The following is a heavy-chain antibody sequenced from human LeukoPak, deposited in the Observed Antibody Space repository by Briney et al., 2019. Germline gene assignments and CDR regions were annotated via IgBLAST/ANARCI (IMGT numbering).Heavy chain of an antibody. CDR1: GFTFSSYE. Sequence: GSLRLSCAASGFTFSSYEMNWVRQAPGKGLEWVSYISSSGSTIYYADSVKGRFTISRDNAKNSLYLQMNSLRGEDTAVYYCAELGITMIGGVWGKGTTVTISS. CDR2: ISSSGSTI. D-gene: IGHD3-10*02. CDR3: AELGITMIGGV. V-gene: IGHV3-48*03. J-gene: IGHJ6*04.